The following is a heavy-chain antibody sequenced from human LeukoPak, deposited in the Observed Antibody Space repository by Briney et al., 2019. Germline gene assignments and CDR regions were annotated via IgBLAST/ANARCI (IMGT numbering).Heavy chain of an antibody. D-gene: IGHD6-19*01. CDR1: GFTFSSYA. Sequence: GGSLRLSCAASGFTFSSYAMSWVRQAPGKGLEWVAAISGSGGSTYYADSVKGRFTISRDNSKNMLYLQMNSLTVEDTAVYYCAKDLAVADYYFDYWGQGTLVTVSS. V-gene: IGHV3-23*01. J-gene: IGHJ4*02. CDR2: ISGSGGST. CDR3: AKDLAVADYYFDY.